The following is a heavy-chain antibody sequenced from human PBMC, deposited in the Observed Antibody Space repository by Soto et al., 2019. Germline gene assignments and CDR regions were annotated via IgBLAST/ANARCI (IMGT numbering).Heavy chain of an antibody. J-gene: IGHJ4*02. D-gene: IGHD3-16*02. CDR2: ISFSGFTT. Sequence: GGSLRLSCAASGFTFNNYAMSWVRQAPGKGLEWVSTISFSGFTTYYADSVKGRFTISRDNSKNTLYLQMNSLRAEDTAVYYCAKAGLRLEELSXXXXXDYWGXGSLVTVXS. CDR3: AKAGLRLEELSXXXXXDY. V-gene: IGHV3-23*01. CDR1: GFTFNNYA.